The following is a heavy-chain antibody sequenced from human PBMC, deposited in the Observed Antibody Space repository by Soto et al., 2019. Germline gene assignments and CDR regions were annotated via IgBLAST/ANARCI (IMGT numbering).Heavy chain of an antibody. CDR3: ARQVGTVYYCYGMDV. CDR2: IYPGDSDT. D-gene: IGHD1-26*01. Sequence: PGESLKISCKGSGYSFTSYWIGWVRQMPGKGLEWMGIIYPGDSDTRYSPSFQGQVTISADKSISTAYLQWSSLKASDTAMYYCARQVGTVYYCYGMDVWGQGTTVTVSS. CDR1: GYSFTSYW. J-gene: IGHJ6*02. V-gene: IGHV5-51*01.